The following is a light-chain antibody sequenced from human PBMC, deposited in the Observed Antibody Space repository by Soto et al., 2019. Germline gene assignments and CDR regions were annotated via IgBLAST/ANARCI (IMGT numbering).Light chain of an antibody. CDR1: SGDVGSYKY. Sequence: QSALTQPASVSGSPGQSISVSCTGSSGDVGSYKYVSWYQQHPGKAPKLIIYEVTDRPSGVSNRFSGSKSGNTASLTISGLQAEDEAEYYCSSYTNINTRACVFGTGTKLTVL. CDR3: SSYTNINTRACV. CDR2: EVT. J-gene: IGLJ1*01. V-gene: IGLV2-14*01.